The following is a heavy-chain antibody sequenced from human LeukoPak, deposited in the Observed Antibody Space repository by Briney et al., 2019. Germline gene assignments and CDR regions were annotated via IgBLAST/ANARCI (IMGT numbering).Heavy chain of an antibody. CDR3: ARDYYGSGSYMGFDY. Sequence: SVKVSCKASGGTFSSYAISWVRQAPGQGLEWMGGIIPIFGTANYAQKFQGRVTITADESTSTAYMELSSLRSEDTAVYYCARDYYGSGSYMGFDYWGQGTLVTVSS. V-gene: IGHV1-69*01. J-gene: IGHJ4*02. CDR2: IIPIFGTA. CDR1: GGTFSSYA. D-gene: IGHD3-10*01.